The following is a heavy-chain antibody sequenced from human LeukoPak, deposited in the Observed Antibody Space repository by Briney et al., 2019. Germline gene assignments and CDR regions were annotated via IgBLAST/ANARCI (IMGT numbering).Heavy chain of an antibody. V-gene: IGHV1-2*02. J-gene: IGHJ3*02. D-gene: IGHD1-26*01. Sequence: ASVKVSCKASGYTFTGYYMHWVRQAPGQGLEWIGWINPNSGGTNYARKFQGRVTMTRDTSISTAYMELSRLRSDDTAVYYCARDPYVGASYAFDIWGQGTMVTVSS. CDR2: INPNSGGT. CDR1: GYTFTGYY. CDR3: ARDPYVGASYAFDI.